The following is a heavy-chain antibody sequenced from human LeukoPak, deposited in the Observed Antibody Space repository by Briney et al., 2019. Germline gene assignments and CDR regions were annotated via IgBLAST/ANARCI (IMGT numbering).Heavy chain of an antibody. CDR2: ISWNSGSI. CDR3: AKGATIVGATRGAFDI. CDR1: GFTFDDYA. J-gene: IGHJ3*02. D-gene: IGHD1-26*01. Sequence: GRSLRLFCAASGFTFDDYAMHWVRQAPGKGLEWVSGISWNSGSIGYADSVKGRFTISRDNAKNSLYLQMNSLRAEDTALYYCAKGATIVGATRGAFDIWGQGTMVTVSS. V-gene: IGHV3-9*01.